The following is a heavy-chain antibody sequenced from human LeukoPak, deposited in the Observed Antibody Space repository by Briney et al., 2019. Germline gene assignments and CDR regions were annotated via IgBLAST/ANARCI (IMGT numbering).Heavy chain of an antibody. CDR1: GFTFSSYW. D-gene: IGHD3-22*01. J-gene: IGHJ4*02. CDR3: ARDPTMYYYDSRPDY. V-gene: IGHV3-74*01. Sequence: GGSLRLSCAASGFTFSSYWMHWVRQAPAKGLVWVSRINNDGSTTSYADSVKGRFTISRDNAKNTLYLQMNSLRVEDTAVYYCARDPTMYYYDSRPDYWGQGTLVTVSS. CDR2: INNDGSTT.